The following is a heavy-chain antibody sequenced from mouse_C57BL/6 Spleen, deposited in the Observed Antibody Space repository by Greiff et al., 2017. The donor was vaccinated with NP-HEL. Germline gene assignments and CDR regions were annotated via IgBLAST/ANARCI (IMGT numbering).Heavy chain of an antibody. Sequence: VHVKQSGAELVRPGASVKLSCTASGFNIKDDYMHWVKQRPEQGLEWIGWIDPENGDTEYASKFQGKATITADTSSNTAYLQLSSLTSEDTAVYYCTLYYYGSSYYAMDYWGQGTSVTVSS. V-gene: IGHV14-4*01. CDR2: IDPENGDT. J-gene: IGHJ4*01. D-gene: IGHD1-1*01. CDR1: GFNIKDDY. CDR3: TLYYYGSSYYAMDY.